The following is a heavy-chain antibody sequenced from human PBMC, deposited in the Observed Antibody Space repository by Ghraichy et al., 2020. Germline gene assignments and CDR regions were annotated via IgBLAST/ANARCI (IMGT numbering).Heavy chain of an antibody. CDR2: IWYDGSNK. V-gene: IGHV3-33*01. Sequence: GGSLRLSCAASGFTFSSYGMHWVRQAPGKGLEWVAVIWYDGSNKYYADSVKGRFTISRDNSKNTLYLQMNSLRAEDTAVYYCAREGFTSPDGMDVWGQGTTVTVSS. J-gene: IGHJ6*02. CDR3: AREGFTSPDGMDV. CDR1: GFTFSSYG.